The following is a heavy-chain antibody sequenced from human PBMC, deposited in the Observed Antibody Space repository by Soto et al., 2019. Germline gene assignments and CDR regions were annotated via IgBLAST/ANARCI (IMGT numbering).Heavy chain of an antibody. Sequence: ASVKVSCKASGYTFTSYGISWVRQAPGQGLEWMGWISAYNGNTNYAQKLQGRVTMTTDTSTSTAYLELRSLRSDDTAVHSCARGVGSFGVARHWYLDLWGRGTLVTVSS. V-gene: IGHV1-18*01. D-gene: IGHD3-3*01. CDR1: GYTFTSYG. CDR2: ISAYNGNT. J-gene: IGHJ2*01. CDR3: ARGVGSFGVARHWYLDL.